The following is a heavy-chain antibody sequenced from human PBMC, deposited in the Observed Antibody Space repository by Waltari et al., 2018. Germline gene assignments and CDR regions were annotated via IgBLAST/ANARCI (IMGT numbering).Heavy chain of an antibody. V-gene: IGHV4-59*11. CDR3: ARAPSLRGWFDP. Sequence: QVQLQESGPGLVKPSETLSLTCTVSGGSISSHYWRWIRQPPGKGLEWIGYIYYSGSTNYNPSLKSRVTISVDTSKNQFSLKLSSVTAADTAVYYCARAPSLRGWFDPWGQGTLVTVSS. J-gene: IGHJ5*02. CDR1: GGSISSHY. CDR2: IYYSGST.